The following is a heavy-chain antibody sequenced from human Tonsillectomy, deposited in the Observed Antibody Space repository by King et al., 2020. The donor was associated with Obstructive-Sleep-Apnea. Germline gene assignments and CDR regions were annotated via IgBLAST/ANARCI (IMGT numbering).Heavy chain of an antibody. V-gene: IGHV3-7*01. CDR2: IKQDGSEQ. CDR3: ARTHAPRGGESYYYYGMDV. Sequence: VQLVESGGGLVQPGGSLRLSCGASAFTFSRFWMNWVRQAPGKGLEWVANIKQDGSEQHYVESVKGRFTISRDNAKNSLFLPMDSLRAEDTAVYYCARTHAPRGGESYYYYGMDVWGQGTTVTVSS. CDR1: AFTFSRFW. D-gene: IGHD3-16*01. J-gene: IGHJ6*02.